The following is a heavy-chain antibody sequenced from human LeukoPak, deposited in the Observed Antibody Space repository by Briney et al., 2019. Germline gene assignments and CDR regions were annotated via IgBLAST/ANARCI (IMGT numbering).Heavy chain of an antibody. CDR1: GGSISSYY. CDR2: IYYSGST. V-gene: IGHV4-59*01. D-gene: IGHD2-2*01. J-gene: IGHJ3*02. CDR3: ATSSTSLGAFDI. Sequence: SETLSLTCTVSGGSISSYYWSWIRQPPGKGLEWIGYIYYSGSTNYNPSLKSRVTISVDTSKNQFSLKLSSVTAADTAVYYCATSSTSLGAFDIWGQGTVVTVSS.